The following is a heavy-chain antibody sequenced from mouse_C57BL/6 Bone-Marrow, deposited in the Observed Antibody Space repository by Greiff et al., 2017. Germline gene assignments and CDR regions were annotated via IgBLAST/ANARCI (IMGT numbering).Heavy chain of an antibody. J-gene: IGHJ1*03. V-gene: IGHV1-64*01. CDR3: ARGGRNRYFDV. CDR2: IHPNSGST. Sequence: QVQLQQPGAELVKPGASVKLSCKASGYTFTSYWMHWVKQRPGQGLEWIGMIHPNSGSTNYNEKFKSKANLNVEKSSSTAYMQLSSLTSEDSAVYYCARGGRNRYFDVWGTGTTVTVSS. CDR1: GYTFTSYW.